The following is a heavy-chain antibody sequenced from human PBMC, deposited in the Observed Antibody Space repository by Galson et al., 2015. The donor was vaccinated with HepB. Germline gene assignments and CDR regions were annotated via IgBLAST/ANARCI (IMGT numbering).Heavy chain of an antibody. CDR2: IKQDGSEK. J-gene: IGHJ4*02. Sequence: SLRLSCAASGFTFSNYWMTWVRQAPGEGLEWVANIKQDGSEKYYVDSVKGRFTISRDNAKNSLYLQMNSLRDEDTAVYYCGVRGGYWGRGTLVTVTS. CDR1: GFTFSNYW. CDR3: GVRGGY. V-gene: IGHV3-7*03. D-gene: IGHD4-23*01.